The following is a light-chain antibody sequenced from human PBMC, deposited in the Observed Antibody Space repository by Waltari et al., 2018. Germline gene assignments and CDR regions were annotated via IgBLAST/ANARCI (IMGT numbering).Light chain of an antibody. CDR1: RSISRD. Sequence: EIVMTQSPATLSVSPGERATLPCRASRSISRDLVWYQQKPGQAPRLLMYSASMRATGVPFRFSGSGSGTEFTLTISNIQSEDFAVYYCQQYNTWPPWTFGQGTKVEF. J-gene: IGKJ1*01. V-gene: IGKV3D-15*03. CDR3: QQYNTWPPWT. CDR2: SAS.